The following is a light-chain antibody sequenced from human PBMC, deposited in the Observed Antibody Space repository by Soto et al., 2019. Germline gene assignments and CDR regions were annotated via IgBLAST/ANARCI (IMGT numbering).Light chain of an antibody. CDR2: SAS. Sequence: TQSPVTLSVSPGETATLSCKASQRVSSSYLAWYQQKPGQAPRLLIYSASSRATGIPDRFSGSGSGTDFTLTISRLEPEDFAVYYCQQYAASRTFGQ. CDR1: QRVSSSY. CDR3: QQYAASRT. V-gene: IGKV3-20*01. J-gene: IGKJ1*01.